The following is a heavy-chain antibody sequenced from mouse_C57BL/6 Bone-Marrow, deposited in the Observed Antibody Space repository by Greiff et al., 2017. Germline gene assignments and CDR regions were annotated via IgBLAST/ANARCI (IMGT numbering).Heavy chain of an antibody. CDR1: GYTFTSYW. J-gene: IGHJ4*01. V-gene: IGHV1-50*01. CDR2: IDPSDSYT. Sequence: QVQLQQPGAELVKPGASVKLSCKASGYTFTSYWMQWVKQRPGQGLEWIGEIDPSDSYTNYNQKFKGKATLTVDTSSSTAYMQLSSLTSEDAAVYYCAEWWGVRCRDAMDYWGRGTSVTVSS. CDR3: AEWWGVRCRDAMDY. D-gene: IGHD1-1*02.